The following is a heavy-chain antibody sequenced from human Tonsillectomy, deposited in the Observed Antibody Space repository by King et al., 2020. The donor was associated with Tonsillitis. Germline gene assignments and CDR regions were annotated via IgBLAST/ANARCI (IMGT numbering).Heavy chain of an antibody. CDR1: GFTFSSYS. D-gene: IGHD4-17*01. J-gene: IGHJ4*02. Sequence: VQLVESGGGLVQPGGSLRLSCAASGFTFSSYSMNWVRQAPGKGLEWVSYISSSSSTIYYADSVKGRFTISRDNAKNSLYLQMNSLRAEDTAVYYCARAWGMTTVTPGVYYFDYWGQGTLVTVSS. CDR2: ISSSSSTI. V-gene: IGHV3-48*01. CDR3: ARAWGMTTVTPGVYYFDY.